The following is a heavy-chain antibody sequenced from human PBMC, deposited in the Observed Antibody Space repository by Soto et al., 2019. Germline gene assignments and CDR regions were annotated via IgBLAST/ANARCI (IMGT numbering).Heavy chain of an antibody. V-gene: IGHV4-59*01. CDR1: GGTISRYY. J-gene: IGHJ6*02. D-gene: IGHD2-21*01. CDR3: ARDLWGYCGTGCDPLDV. Sequence: QVQLQESGPGLVKPSETLSLTCTVSGGTISRYYWSWIRQPPGKGLEWIGYMYNTGSTVYNPSFKRLDTISVXXSXNXXSRKLNSVTAADTAVYYCARDLWGYCGTGCDPLDVWGQGTTVTVSS. CDR2: MYNTGST.